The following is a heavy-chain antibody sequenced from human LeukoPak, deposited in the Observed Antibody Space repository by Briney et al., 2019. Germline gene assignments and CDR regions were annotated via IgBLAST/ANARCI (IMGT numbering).Heavy chain of an antibody. V-gene: IGHV3-23*01. CDR2: ISTSGGST. Sequence: AGGSLRLSCAASGFTFSSYAMSWVRQTPGKGLEWVSGISTSGGSTYYADSVKGRFTISRDNSKNTLYLQMNSLRAEDTAVYYCARVSGEGYDRPFDYWGQGTLVTVSS. CDR3: ARVSGEGYDRPFDY. CDR1: GFTFSSYA. D-gene: IGHD3-22*01. J-gene: IGHJ4*02.